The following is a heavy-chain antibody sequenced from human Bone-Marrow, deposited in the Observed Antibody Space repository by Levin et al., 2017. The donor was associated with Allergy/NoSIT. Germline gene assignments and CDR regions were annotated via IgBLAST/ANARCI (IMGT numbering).Heavy chain of an antibody. CDR1: GGSSSSYH. V-gene: IGHV4-59*01. CDR3: ARGIRGGAVAGPWLDY. CDR2: IYYSGST. D-gene: IGHD6-19*01. J-gene: IGHJ4*02. Sequence: SETLSLTCTVSGGSSSSYHWTWIRQPPGKGLEWIGYIYYSGSTNYNPSLKSRVTISLDTSKNHFSLTLSSVTAADTAVYSWARGIRGGAVAGPWLDYWGQGTLVTVTS.